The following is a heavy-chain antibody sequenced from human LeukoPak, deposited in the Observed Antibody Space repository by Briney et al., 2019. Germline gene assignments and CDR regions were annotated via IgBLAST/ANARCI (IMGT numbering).Heavy chain of an antibody. V-gene: IGHV1-2*02. CDR2: VNPNCGGT. CDR3: ARDRADSSGYADAFDI. CDR1: GYTFTGYY. Sequence: ASVKVSCKASGYTFTGYYMHWVRQAPGQGLEWMGWVNPNCGGTNYAQKFQGRVTMTRDTSISTAYMELSRLRSDDTAVYYCARDRADSSGYADAFDIWGQGIMVTVSS. D-gene: IGHD3-22*01. J-gene: IGHJ3*02.